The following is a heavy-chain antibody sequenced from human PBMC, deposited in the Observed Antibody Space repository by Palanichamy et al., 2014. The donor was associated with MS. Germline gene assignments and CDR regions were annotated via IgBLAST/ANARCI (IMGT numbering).Heavy chain of an antibody. V-gene: IGHV3-33*01. CDR2: IWYDGSNK. Sequence: QVQLVESGGGVVQPGRSLRLSCAASGFTFSSYGMHWVRQAPGKGLEWVAVIWYDGSNKYYADSVKGRFTISRDNSKNTLYPQMNSLRAEDTAVYYCARDYDYWGQGTLVTVSS. J-gene: IGHJ4*02. CDR3: ARDYDY. CDR1: GFTFSSYG.